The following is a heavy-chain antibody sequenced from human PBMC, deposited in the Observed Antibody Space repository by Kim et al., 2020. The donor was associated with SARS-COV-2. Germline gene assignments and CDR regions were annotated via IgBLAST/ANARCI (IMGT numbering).Heavy chain of an antibody. CDR3: ARVVGHSSGWPEYFQH. J-gene: IGHJ1*01. CDR1: GGSISSSNW. Sequence: SETLSLTCAVSGGSISSSNWWSWVRQPPGKGLEWIGEIYHSGSTNYNPSLKSRVTISVDKSKNQFSLKLSSVTAADTAVYYCARVVGHSSGWPEYFQHWGQGTLVTVSS. D-gene: IGHD6-19*01. V-gene: IGHV4-4*02. CDR2: IYHSGST.